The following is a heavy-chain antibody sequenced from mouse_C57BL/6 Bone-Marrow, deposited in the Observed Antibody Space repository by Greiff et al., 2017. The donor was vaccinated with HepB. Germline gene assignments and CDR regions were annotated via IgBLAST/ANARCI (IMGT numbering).Heavy chain of an antibody. CDR2: ISNGGGST. CDR3: ARRYYGYAMDY. Sequence: DVMLVESGGGLVQPGGSLKLSCAASGFTFSDYYMYWVRQTPEKRLEWVAYISNGGGSTYYPDTVKGRFTISRDNAKNTLYLQMSRLKSEDTAMYYCARRYYGYAMDYWGQGTSVTVSS. CDR1: GFTFSDYY. V-gene: IGHV5-12*01. D-gene: IGHD1-1*01. J-gene: IGHJ4*01.